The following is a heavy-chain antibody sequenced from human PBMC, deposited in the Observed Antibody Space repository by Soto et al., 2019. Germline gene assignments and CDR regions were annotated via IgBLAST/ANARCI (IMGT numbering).Heavy chain of an antibody. CDR3: ARANYYDSSGYYSYYFDY. J-gene: IGHJ4*02. V-gene: IGHV1-69*13. D-gene: IGHD3-22*01. CDR2: IIPIFGTA. Sequence: AASVKVSCKASGVTFSSYAISWVRQAPGQGLEWMGGIIPIFGTANYAQKFQGRVTITADESTSTAYMELSSLRSEDTAVYYCARANYYDSSGYYSYYFDYWGQGTLVTVSS. CDR1: GVTFSSYA.